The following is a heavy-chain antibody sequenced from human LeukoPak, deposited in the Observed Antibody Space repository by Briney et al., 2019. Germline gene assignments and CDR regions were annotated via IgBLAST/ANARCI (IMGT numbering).Heavy chain of an antibody. CDR1: GGSINNLF. J-gene: IGHJ4*02. V-gene: IGHV4-59*01. D-gene: IGHD3-16*01. CDR3: AREGPLGKYYDY. CDR2: FSYSGGT. Sequence: SETLSLTCTVSGGSINNLFWTWIRQPPGKGLEWIGYFSYSGGTTYNPSLKSRVTISVDTSKNQFSLNLNSVTAADTAVYYCAREGPLGKYYDYWGQGTLVTVSS.